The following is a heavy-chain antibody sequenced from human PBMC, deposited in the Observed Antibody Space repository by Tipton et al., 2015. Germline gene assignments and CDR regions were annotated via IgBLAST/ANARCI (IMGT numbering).Heavy chain of an antibody. J-gene: IGHJ4*02. CDR3: ARTLSPIAVDGPFDY. CDR2: IIPRYVTP. CDR1: GGTFSNYA. D-gene: IGHD6-19*01. Sequence: QSGAEVKKPGSSVKVSCKASGGTFSNYAISWVRQAPGQGLEWMGRIIPRYVTPNYAEKFQGRVTITADESASTAYMELSSLRSEDTAVYYCARTLSPIAVDGPFDYWGQGTLVTVSS. V-gene: IGHV1-69*01.